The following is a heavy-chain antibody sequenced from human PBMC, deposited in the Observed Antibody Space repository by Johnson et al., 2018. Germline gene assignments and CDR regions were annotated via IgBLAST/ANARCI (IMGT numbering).Heavy chain of an antibody. CDR2: ISSSGSTI. D-gene: IGHD6-19*01. J-gene: IGHJ6*02. CDR3: ARETGIAGAGTLGSYGMDG. CDR1: GFTFSSYS. Sequence: VQLVESGGGLVKPGGSLRLSCAASGFTFSSYSMNWVRQAPGKGLEWVSSISSSGSTIYYADSVKGRFTISRDNAKNSRYLQMNSLRAEDTAVYYCARETGIAGAGTLGSYGMDGWGQGTTVTVSS. V-gene: IGHV3-21*01.